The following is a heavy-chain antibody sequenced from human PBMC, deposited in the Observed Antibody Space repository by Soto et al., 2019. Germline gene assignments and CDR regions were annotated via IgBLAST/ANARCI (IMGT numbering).Heavy chain of an antibody. V-gene: IGHV5-10-1*01. Sequence: EVQLVQSGAEVKKPGESLRISCKGSGYSFTSYWISWVRQMPGKGLEWMGRIDPSDSYTNYSPSFQGHVTISADKSISTAYLQWSSLKASDPAMYYCARHVVGARGWVEEPLWGQGTLVTVSS. CDR1: GYSFTSYW. CDR3: ARHVVGARGWVEEPL. D-gene: IGHD1-1*01. CDR2: IDPSDSYT. J-gene: IGHJ4*02.